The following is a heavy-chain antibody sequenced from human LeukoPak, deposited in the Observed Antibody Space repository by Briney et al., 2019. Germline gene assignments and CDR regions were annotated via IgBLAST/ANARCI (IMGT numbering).Heavy chain of an antibody. CDR3: ARARGIAARRSALDY. V-gene: IGHV4-59*01. Sequence: PSETLSLTCTVSGGSISSYYWSWIRQPPGKGLEWIGYIYYSGSTNYNPSLKSRVTISVDTSKNQFSLKLSSVTAADTAVYYCARARGIAARRSALDYWGQGTLVTVSS. D-gene: IGHD6-6*01. J-gene: IGHJ4*02. CDR2: IYYSGST. CDR1: GGSISSYY.